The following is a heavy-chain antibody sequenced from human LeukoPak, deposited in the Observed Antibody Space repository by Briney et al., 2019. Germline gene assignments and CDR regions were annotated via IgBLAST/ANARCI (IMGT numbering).Heavy chain of an antibody. CDR1: GVSISSYY. J-gene: IGHJ4*02. Sequence: SETLSLTCTVSGVSISSYYWSWIRQSPGKGLEWIGHIYYSRSPNYNPSLKSRVTISVDTSKNQFSLKPSSVTAADTAVYYSAMTFYGDGDYWGQGTLVTASS. CDR3: AMTFYGDGDY. D-gene: IGHD4-17*01. V-gene: IGHV4-59*08. CDR2: IYYSRSP.